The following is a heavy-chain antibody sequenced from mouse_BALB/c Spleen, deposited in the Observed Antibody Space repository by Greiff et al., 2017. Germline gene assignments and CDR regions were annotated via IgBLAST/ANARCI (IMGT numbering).Heavy chain of an antibody. CDR2: ISSGGSYT. D-gene: IGHD2-1*01. V-gene: IGHV5-6*01. J-gene: IGHJ2*01. Sequence: VHLVESGGDLVKPGGSLKLSCAASGFTFSSYGMSWVRQTPDKRLEWVATISSGGSYTYYPDSVKGRFTISRDNAKNTLYLQMSSLKSEDTAMYYCARPGVTTVLDYWGQGTTLTVSS. CDR1: GFTFSSYG. CDR3: ARPGVTTVLDY.